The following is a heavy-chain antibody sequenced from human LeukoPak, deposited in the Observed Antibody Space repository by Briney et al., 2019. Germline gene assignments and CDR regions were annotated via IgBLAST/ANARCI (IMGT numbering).Heavy chain of an antibody. CDR1: GVSISSDY. CDR2: ISHNGIT. V-gene: IGHV4-59*01. CDR3: AREFSSNRAFDF. J-gene: IGHJ3*01. Sequence: SETLSLTCTVSGVSISSDYWSWIRQRPRKGLEWVGYISHNGITKYNPSLKSRVTIAVDTSTNQFYVKLSSVTAADTAVYYCAREFSSNRAFDFWGQGTMVTVSS.